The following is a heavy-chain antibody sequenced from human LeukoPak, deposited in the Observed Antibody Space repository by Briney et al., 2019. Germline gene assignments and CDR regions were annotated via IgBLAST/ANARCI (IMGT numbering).Heavy chain of an antibody. CDR3: ARSYYDNSGDYPYYFHY. CDR1: GFTFRSYA. Sequence: PGGSLRLSCVASGFTFRSYAMNWVRQAPGKGLEGVSYISGSSSTIYYADSVKGRFTTSRDNAKNLLYLQINSLRAEDTAVYYCARSYYDNSGDYPYYFHYWGQGILVTVSS. D-gene: IGHD3-22*01. CDR2: ISGSSSTI. J-gene: IGHJ4*02. V-gene: IGHV3-48*01.